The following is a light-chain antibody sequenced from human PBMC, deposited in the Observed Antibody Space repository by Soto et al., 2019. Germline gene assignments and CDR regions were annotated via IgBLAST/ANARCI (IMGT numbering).Light chain of an antibody. J-gene: IGLJ1*01. CDR2: DVS. Sequence: QSVLAQPASVSGSRGQSITISCTGTSSDVGRYNYVSWFQQHPGKVPKLIIYDVSNWPSGVSDRFSGSKSGNTASLTISGLQPEDEADYYCSSFTSSSTFVLGTGTKVTVL. CDR3: SSFTSSSTFV. CDR1: SSDVGRYNY. V-gene: IGLV2-14*03.